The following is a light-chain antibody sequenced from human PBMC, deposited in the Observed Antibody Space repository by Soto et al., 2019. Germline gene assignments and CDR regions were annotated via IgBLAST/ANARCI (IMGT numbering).Light chain of an antibody. V-gene: IGLV1-40*01. CDR3: QSYESGLSGVI. CDR1: SSNIGADYD. CDR2: GNF. Sequence: SALTQPPSVSGAPGQRVTISCTGTSSNIGADYDVHWYQLLPGAAPKLLLYGNFNRASGVPDRFAGSKSGTSASLAITGRQYEDESDKYCQSYESGLSGVIFCGGTKLTVL. J-gene: IGLJ2*01.